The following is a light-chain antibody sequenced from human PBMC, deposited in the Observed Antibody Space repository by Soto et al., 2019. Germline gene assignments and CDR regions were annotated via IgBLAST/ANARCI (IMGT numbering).Light chain of an antibody. CDR3: TSYAGSTNHV. J-gene: IGLJ1*01. V-gene: IGLV2-8*01. Sequence: QSALTQPPSASGSPGQSVTISCTGTSSDVGGYNFVSWYQQYPGKAPKLMIYEVTKRPSGVPDRFSGSKSGNTASLTFSGLQAEDEADYYCTSYAGSTNHVFGAGTKLTVL. CDR2: EVT. CDR1: SSDVGGYNF.